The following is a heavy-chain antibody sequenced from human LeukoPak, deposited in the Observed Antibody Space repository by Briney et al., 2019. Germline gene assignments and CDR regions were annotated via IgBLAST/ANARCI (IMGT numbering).Heavy chain of an antibody. Sequence: PGGSLRLSCAASGFTFSRYSMNWVRQAPGKGLEWVSYISSSSSTIYYADSVKGRFTISRDNAKNSLYLQMNSLRAEDTAVYYCARVGLTYYYDSGGYNWFDPWGQGTLVTVSS. CDR3: ARVGLTYYYDSGGYNWFDP. J-gene: IGHJ5*02. CDR2: ISSSSSTI. D-gene: IGHD3-22*01. CDR1: GFTFSRYS. V-gene: IGHV3-48*01.